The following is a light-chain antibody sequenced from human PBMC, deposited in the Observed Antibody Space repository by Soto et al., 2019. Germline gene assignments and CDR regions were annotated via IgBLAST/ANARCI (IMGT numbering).Light chain of an antibody. Sequence: QSALTQPPSASGSLGQSVTISCTGTSSDVGGYNYVSWYQQHPGKAPELMISEVSKRPSGVPDRFSGSKSGNAASLTVSGLQAEDEADYYCSSYAGNNKYVFGAGTKLTVL. J-gene: IGLJ1*01. CDR2: EVS. CDR3: SSYAGNNKYV. V-gene: IGLV2-8*01. CDR1: SSDVGGYNY.